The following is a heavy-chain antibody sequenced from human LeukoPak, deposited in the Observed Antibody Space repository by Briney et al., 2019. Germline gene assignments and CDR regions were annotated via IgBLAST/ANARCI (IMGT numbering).Heavy chain of an antibody. CDR1: GFTFSRYY. V-gene: IGHV3-7*01. J-gene: IGHJ4*02. CDR2: MNEDGSET. Sequence: GGSLRLSCAASGFTFSRYYMVWVRQAPGKGLEWVAHMNEDGSETQYVDSVKGRFTMSRDNVKSSLFLQMSGLRAEDTAVYYCARDDTVATRVGFIDWGQGTLVTVSS. D-gene: IGHD5-12*01. CDR3: ARDDTVATRVGFID.